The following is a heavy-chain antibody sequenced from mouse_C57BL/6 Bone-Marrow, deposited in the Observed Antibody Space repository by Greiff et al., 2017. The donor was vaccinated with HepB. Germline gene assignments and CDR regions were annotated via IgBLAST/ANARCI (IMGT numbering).Heavy chain of an antibody. Sequence: EVKVVESGGDLVKPGGSLKLSCAASGFTFSSYGMSWVRQTPDKRLEWVATISSGGSYTYYPDSVKGRFTISRDNAKNTLYLQMSSLKSEDTAMYYGARRGLATVVGEDWYFDVWGTGTTVTVSS. CDR1: GFTFSSYG. CDR2: ISSGGSYT. D-gene: IGHD1-1*01. V-gene: IGHV5-6*02. J-gene: IGHJ1*03. CDR3: ARRGLATVVGEDWYFDV.